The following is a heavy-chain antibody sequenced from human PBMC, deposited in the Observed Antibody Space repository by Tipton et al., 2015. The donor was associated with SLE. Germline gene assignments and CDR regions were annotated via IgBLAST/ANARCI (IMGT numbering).Heavy chain of an antibody. Sequence: VQLVQSGGGVVQPGRSLRLSCAASGFTFSSYSMNWVRQAPGKGLEWVSSISSSSSYIYYADSVKGRFTISRDNAKNSLYLQMNNLRVEDTAVYYCVAGLGDFWGQGILVTASS. V-gene: IGHV3-21*01. CDR3: VAGLGDF. CDR2: ISSSSSYI. J-gene: IGHJ4*02. CDR1: GFTFSSYS. D-gene: IGHD6-19*01.